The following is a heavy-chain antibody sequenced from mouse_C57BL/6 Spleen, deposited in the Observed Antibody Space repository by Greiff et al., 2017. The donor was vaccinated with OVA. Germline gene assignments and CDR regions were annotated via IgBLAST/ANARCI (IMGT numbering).Heavy chain of an antibody. CDR3: ARDNGSRFDY. Sequence: EVKVVESGGSLIEHEGYLQLFCQASGFTLSGYWMHWISQAPGKGPEWFANINYDGSEIYYAGSMKGWFTISRNRPKNVLYLQMSNVRKEDTAMDDCARDNGSRFDYWGQGTTLTVSS. J-gene: IGHJ2*01. CDR1: SGFTLSGYW. CDR2: INYDGSEI. V-gene: IGHV5-21*01.